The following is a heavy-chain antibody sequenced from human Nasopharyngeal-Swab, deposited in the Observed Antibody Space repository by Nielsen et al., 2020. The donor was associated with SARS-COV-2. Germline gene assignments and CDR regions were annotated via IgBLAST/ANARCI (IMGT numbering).Heavy chain of an antibody. V-gene: IGHV4-4*07. Sequence: SETLSLTCSVSGDSRGNFYWSWIRQPAGKGLEWIGRVYLSGSTYYNPSFRSRVTMSLDTSYNQLSLRLSSVTADDMAVYYCARSPRGTSVWPYHFDSWGQGTLVTVSS. CDR3: ARSPRGTSVWPYHFDS. CDR2: VYLSGST. D-gene: IGHD6-19*01. J-gene: IGHJ4*02. CDR1: GDSRGNFY.